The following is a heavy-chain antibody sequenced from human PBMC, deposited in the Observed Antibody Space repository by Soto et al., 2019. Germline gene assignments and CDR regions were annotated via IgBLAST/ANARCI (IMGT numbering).Heavy chain of an antibody. CDR2: INPNTGGT. J-gene: IGHJ4*02. CDR1: GYTFSGYY. Sequence: ASGNVSCKASGYTFSGYYIHWVRQAPGQGLEWMGWINPNTGGTNYAQNFQGRVTMTRDTPMSTAFMELSKQTSHATAVYYCASQGSKGYWGQGTLLTVSS. CDR3: ASQGSKGY. D-gene: IGHD6-13*01. V-gene: IGHV1-2*02.